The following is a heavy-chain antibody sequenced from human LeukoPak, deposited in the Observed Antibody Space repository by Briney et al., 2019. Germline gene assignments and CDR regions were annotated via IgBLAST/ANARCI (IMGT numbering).Heavy chain of an antibody. CDR2: ISGSGGST. CDR3: AKRHGGSAFDY. V-gene: IGHV3-23*01. D-gene: IGHD2-15*01. CDR1: GFTFSRNW. J-gene: IGHJ4*02. Sequence: GGSLRLSCAASGFTFSRNWMTWVRQAPGKGLEWVSAISGSGGSTYYADSVKGRFTISRDNSKNTLYLQMNSLRAGDTAVYYCAKRHGGSAFDYWGQGTLVTVSS.